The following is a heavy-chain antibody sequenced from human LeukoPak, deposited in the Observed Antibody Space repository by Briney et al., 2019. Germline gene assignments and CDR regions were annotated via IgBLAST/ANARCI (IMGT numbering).Heavy chain of an antibody. CDR1: GVSISSSSYY. CDR3: ARDRTSLNLAEFDY. CDR2: IYYSGNT. J-gene: IGHJ4*02. V-gene: IGHV4-39*07. D-gene: IGHD1-14*01. Sequence: SETLSLTCSVSGVSISSSSYYWGWIRQPPGKGLEWIESIYYSGNTYYNPSLKSRVTISVDTSKNQFSLKLSSVTAADTAVYYCARDRTSLNLAEFDYWGQGTLVTVSS.